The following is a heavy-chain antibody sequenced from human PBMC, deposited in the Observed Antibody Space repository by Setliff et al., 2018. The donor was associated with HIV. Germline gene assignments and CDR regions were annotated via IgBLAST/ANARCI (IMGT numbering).Heavy chain of an antibody. Sequence: PGGSLRLSCAASGFTFSAYAMTWVRRAPGKGLEWVSATTSNGRTTDYAESVRGRFTLSRDNAKNSLYLQMNSLRAEDTAVYYCARDQDLGYWGQGTLVTVSS. CDR1: GFTFSAYA. V-gene: IGHV3-23*01. CDR3: ARDQDLGY. CDR2: TTSNGRTT. J-gene: IGHJ4*02. D-gene: IGHD3-16*01.